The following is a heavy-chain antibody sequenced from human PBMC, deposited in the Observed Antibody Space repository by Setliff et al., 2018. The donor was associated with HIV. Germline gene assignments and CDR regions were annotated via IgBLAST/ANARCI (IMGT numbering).Heavy chain of an antibody. CDR2: IYTDGST. Sequence: ETLSLTCTVSGDSISSYYWSWIRQPPGKGLEWIGYIYTDGSTNFNPSLRSRVTISADTPKNQLSLKLTSVTAADTAVYYCAMLDTSDYFRNNWFDSWGQGTLVTVSS. CDR1: GDSISSYY. CDR3: AMLDTSDYFRNNWFDS. V-gene: IGHV4-4*08. J-gene: IGHJ5*01. D-gene: IGHD3-22*01.